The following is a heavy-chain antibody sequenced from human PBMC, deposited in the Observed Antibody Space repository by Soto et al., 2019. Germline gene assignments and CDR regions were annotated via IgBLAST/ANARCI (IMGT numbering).Heavy chain of an antibody. CDR1: GFTFSSYG. CDR2: IWYDGSNK. CDR3: ARPLYCSSTSCPNYGMDV. Sequence: GGSLRLSCAASGFTFSSYGMHWVRQAPGKGLEWVAVIWYDGSNKYYADSVKGRLTITRANSKNTLYLQRISLRAEDTAVYYCARPLYCSSTSCPNYGMDVWGQGTTVTVSS. D-gene: IGHD2-2*01. V-gene: IGHV3-33*01. J-gene: IGHJ6*02.